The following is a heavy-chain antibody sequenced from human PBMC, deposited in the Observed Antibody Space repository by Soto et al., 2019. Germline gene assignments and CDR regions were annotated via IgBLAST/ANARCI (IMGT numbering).Heavy chain of an antibody. D-gene: IGHD2-8*01. J-gene: IGHJ5*02. Sequence: SVKVSCKASGFTFTSSAVQWVRQARGQRLEWIGWIVVGSGNTNYAQKFQGWVTMTRDTSISTAYMELSRLRSDDTAVYYCARASKPFCTNGVCYPGAGGRWFDPWGQGTLVTVSS. CDR2: IVVGSGNT. CDR1: GFTFTSSA. V-gene: IGHV1-58*01. CDR3: ARASKPFCTNGVCYPGAGGRWFDP.